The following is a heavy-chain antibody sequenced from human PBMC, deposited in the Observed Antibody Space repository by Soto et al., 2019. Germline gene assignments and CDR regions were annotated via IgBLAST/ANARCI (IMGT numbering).Heavy chain of an antibody. Sequence: EVQLLESGGGLVQPGGSLRLSCAASGFTFSSSAMSWVRQAPGKGLEWVSALSVSGGSTYYADSVKGRFTISRDTSKNTLYLQMNSLRAEDTAVYYCAKVPLTIRIGMDVWGQGTSVTVSS. D-gene: IGHD3-10*01. V-gene: IGHV3-23*01. J-gene: IGHJ6*02. CDR1: GFTFSSSA. CDR2: LSVSGGST. CDR3: AKVPLTIRIGMDV.